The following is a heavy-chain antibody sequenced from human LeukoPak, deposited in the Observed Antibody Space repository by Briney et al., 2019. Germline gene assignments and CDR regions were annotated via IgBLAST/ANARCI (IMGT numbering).Heavy chain of an antibody. Sequence: ASVKVSCKASGYTFTSYAMNWVRQAPGQGLEWMGWINTNTGNPTYAQGFTGRYAFSLDTSASTAYLQISGLQADDAAVYYCGRDPKLGIRGYTYGYIDYWGQGTLVTVSS. D-gene: IGHD5-18*01. J-gene: IGHJ4*02. CDR3: GRDPKLGIRGYTYGYIDY. V-gene: IGHV7-4-1*02. CDR2: INTNTGNP. CDR1: GYTFTSYA.